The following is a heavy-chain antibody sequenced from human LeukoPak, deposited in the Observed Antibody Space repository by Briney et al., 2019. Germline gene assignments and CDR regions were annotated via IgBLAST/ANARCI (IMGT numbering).Heavy chain of an antibody. V-gene: IGHV4-34*01. Sequence: SETLSLTCAVYGGSFSGYYWSWIRQPPGKGLEWIGEINHSGSTNYNPSLKSRVTISVDTSKNQFSLKLSSVTAADTAVYYCARGTPTTVTLHYYYYYMDVWGKGTAVTVSS. CDR3: ARGTPTTVTLHYYYYYMDV. CDR1: GGSFSGYY. J-gene: IGHJ6*03. CDR2: INHSGST. D-gene: IGHD4-11*01.